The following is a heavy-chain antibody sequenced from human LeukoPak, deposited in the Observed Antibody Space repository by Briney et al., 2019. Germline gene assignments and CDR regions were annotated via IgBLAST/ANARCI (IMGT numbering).Heavy chain of an antibody. CDR3: AREDEAVARPFDY. D-gene: IGHD2-21*01. Sequence: KPSETLSLTCTVSGGSISGGSYYWSWIRQPAGKGLEWIGRIYTSGSTNYNPSLKSRVTISVDTSKNQFSLKLSSVTAADTAVYYCAREDEAVARPFDYWGQGTLVTVSS. CDR2: IYTSGST. V-gene: IGHV4-61*02. CDR1: GGSISGGSYY. J-gene: IGHJ4*02.